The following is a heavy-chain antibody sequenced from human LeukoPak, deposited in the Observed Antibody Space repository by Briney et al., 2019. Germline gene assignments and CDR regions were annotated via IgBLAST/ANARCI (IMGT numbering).Heavy chain of an antibody. D-gene: IGHD3-10*01. J-gene: IGHJ4*02. Sequence: ASVKVPCKVSGYTFTGYYLHWLRQAPGQGLEWMGRINPSGGGTNYAQKFQGRVTMTRDTSINTAYMDLSSLRSDDTAVYYCARGPSGSDYWGQGTLVTVCS. CDR2: INPSGGGT. CDR1: GYTFTGYY. V-gene: IGHV1-2*06. CDR3: ARGPSGSDY.